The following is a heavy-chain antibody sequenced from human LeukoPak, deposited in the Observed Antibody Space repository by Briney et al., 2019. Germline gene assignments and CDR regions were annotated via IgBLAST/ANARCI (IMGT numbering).Heavy chain of an antibody. CDR2: IYYTGST. CDR1: NDSITSHY. D-gene: IGHD4-17*01. V-gene: IGHV4-59*11. Sequence: SETLSLTCTVSNDSITSHYWSWIRQPPGMGLEWIGYIYYTGSTNYNPSLKSRVTISIDTSKNQFSLKLSSVTAADTAVYYCARAPDQMTTADFDYWGQGTLVTVSS. J-gene: IGHJ4*02. CDR3: ARAPDQMTTADFDY.